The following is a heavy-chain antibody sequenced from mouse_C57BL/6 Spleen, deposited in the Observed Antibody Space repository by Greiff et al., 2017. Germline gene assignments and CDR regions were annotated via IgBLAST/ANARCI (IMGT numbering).Heavy chain of an antibody. Sequence: VQLQQPGAELVKPGASVKLSCKASGYTFTSYWMQWVKQRPGQGLEWIGEIDPSDSYTNYNQKFKGKATLTVDTSASAAYMQLSSLTSDDSAVYYCARGGQLRLPNAMDYWGQGTSVTVSS. D-gene: IGHD3-2*02. CDR3: ARGGQLRLPNAMDY. J-gene: IGHJ4*01. CDR1: GYTFTSYW. V-gene: IGHV1-50*01. CDR2: IDPSDSYT.